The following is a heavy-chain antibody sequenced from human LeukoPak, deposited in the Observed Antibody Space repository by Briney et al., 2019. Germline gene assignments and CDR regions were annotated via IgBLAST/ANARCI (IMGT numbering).Heavy chain of an antibody. CDR2: IYSDGTT. Sequence: GGSLRLSCAASGFTVSSNDMTWVRQAPGKGLECVSLIYSDGTTYYTDSVRGRFTISRDSSKNTLYLQMNSLRADDTAVYYCARGRPPFYFDYWGQGTLVTVSS. CDR3: ARGRPPFYFDY. V-gene: IGHV3-53*01. CDR1: GFTVSSND. J-gene: IGHJ4*02.